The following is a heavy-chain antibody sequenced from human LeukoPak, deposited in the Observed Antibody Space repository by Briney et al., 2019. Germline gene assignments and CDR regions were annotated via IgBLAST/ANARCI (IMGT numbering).Heavy chain of an antibody. CDR2: ISYDGSNK. CDR1: GFTFSSYA. V-gene: IGHV3-30-3*01. D-gene: IGHD2-15*01. CDR3: ARGMWYCSGGSCFPSDY. J-gene: IGHJ4*02. Sequence: GRSLRLSCAASGFTFSSYAMHWVRQAPGKGLEGVAVISYDGSNKYYADSVKGRFTISRDNSKNTLYLQMNSLRAEDTAVYYCARGMWYCSGGSCFPSDYWGQGTLVTVSS.